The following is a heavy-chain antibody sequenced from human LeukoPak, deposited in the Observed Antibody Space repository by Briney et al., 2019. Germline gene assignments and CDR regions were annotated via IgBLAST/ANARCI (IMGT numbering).Heavy chain of an antibody. CDR2: IYYSGST. CDR3: ARDTYYDFWSGYHPYYYYGMDV. D-gene: IGHD3-3*01. J-gene: IGHJ6*02. Sequence: DPSETLSLTCTVSGGSVSSGSYYWSWIRQPPGKGLEWIGYIYYSGSTNYNPSLKSRVTISVDTSKNQFSLKLSSVTAADTAVYYCARDTYYDFWSGYHPYYYYGMDVWGQGTTVTVSS. V-gene: IGHV4-61*01. CDR1: GGSVSSGSYY.